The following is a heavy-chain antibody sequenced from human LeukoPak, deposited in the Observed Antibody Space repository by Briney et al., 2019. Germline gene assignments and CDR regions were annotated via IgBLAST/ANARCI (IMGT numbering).Heavy chain of an antibody. D-gene: IGHD6-13*01. CDR3: ARGYWAHGMNV. V-gene: IGHV6-1*01. CDR2: AYYTSKWIT. CDR1: GDSLSSDTTA. J-gene: IGHJ6*02. Sequence: SQTLSLTCAISGDSLSSDTTAWNWIRQSPSRGLEWLGRAYYTSKWITNYAVAVRSRITVNPNTSNTQFSRQLNSVTPEDTAVYYCARGYWAHGMNVWGPGTTVTVSS.